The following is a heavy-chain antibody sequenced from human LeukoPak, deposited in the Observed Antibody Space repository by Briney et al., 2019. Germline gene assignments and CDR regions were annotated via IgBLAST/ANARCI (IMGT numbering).Heavy chain of an antibody. J-gene: IGHJ6*03. CDR3: ASLYYYMDV. CDR1: GYSISSGYY. V-gene: IGHV4-38-2*02. Sequence: SETLSLTCTVSGYSISSGYYWGWIRQPPGKGLEWIGSIYHSGSTYYNPPLKSRVTISVDTSKNQFSLKLSSVTAADTAVYYCASLYYYMDVWGKGTTVTVSS. CDR2: IYHSGST.